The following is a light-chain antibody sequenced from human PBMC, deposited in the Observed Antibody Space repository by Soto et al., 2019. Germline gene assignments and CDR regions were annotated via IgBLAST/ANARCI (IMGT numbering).Light chain of an antibody. CDR3: SSYTSSSTLV. Sequence: QSVLTQPASVSGPPGQSITISCTGTSSDVGGYNYVSWYQQHPGKAPKLMIYDVSNRPSGVSNRFSGSKSGNTASLTISGLQAEDGADYYCSSYTSSSTLVFGTGTKVTVL. V-gene: IGLV2-14*01. CDR1: SSDVGGYNY. CDR2: DVS. J-gene: IGLJ1*01.